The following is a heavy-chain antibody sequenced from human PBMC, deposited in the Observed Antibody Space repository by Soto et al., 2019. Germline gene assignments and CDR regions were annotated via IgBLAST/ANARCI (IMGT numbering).Heavy chain of an antibody. Sequence: QVQLVESGGGVVQAGRSLRLSCAASGFSFSSYGMQWVRQAPGKGLEWVAVISYDGSNKYYADSVKDRFTISRDNSKKTLSLQMNSLRADDTAVYYCVAGQYFFDYCGQGTLVTVSS. CDR3: VAGQYFFDY. CDR2: ISYDGSNK. V-gene: IGHV3-30*03. J-gene: IGHJ4*02. CDR1: GFSFSSYG. D-gene: IGHD6-19*01.